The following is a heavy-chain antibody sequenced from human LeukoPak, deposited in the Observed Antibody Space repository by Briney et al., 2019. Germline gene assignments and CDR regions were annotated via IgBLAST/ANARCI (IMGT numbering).Heavy chain of an antibody. D-gene: IGHD3-3*01. Sequence: SETLSLTCAVYGGSFSGYYRSWIRQPPGKGLEWIGEINHSGSTNYNPSLKSRVTISVDTSKNQFSLKLSSVTAADTAVYYCARGLVPHEQPYYDFWSGYYREYYSDYWGQGTLVTVSS. CDR3: ARGLVPHEQPYYDFWSGYYREYYSDY. CDR1: GGSFSGYY. J-gene: IGHJ4*02. V-gene: IGHV4-34*01. CDR2: INHSGST.